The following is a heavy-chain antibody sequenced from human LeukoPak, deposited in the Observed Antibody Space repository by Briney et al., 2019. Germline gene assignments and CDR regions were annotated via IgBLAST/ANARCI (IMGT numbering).Heavy chain of an antibody. CDR2: IIPIFGTA. Sequence: EASVTVSCKASGGTFSSYAISWVRQAPGQGLEWMGGIIPIFGTANYAQKFQGRVTITADESTSTAYMELSSLRSEDTAVYYCARESTRGYCSGGSCYIDAFDIWGQGTMVTVSS. V-gene: IGHV1-69*13. CDR1: GGTFSSYA. D-gene: IGHD2-15*01. CDR3: ARESTRGYCSGGSCYIDAFDI. J-gene: IGHJ3*02.